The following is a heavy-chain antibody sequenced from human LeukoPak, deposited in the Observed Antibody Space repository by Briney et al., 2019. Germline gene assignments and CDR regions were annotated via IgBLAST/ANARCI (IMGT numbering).Heavy chain of an antibody. CDR2: IWNDGSDD. V-gene: IGHV3-33*01. J-gene: IGHJ3*02. CDR1: GFSFSSYG. D-gene: IGHD1-26*01. CDR3: ATRLNSGSFFDAFDI. Sequence: PGGSLRLSCAASGFSFSSYGMHWIRQAPGKGLEWVAVIWNDGSDDYYKDSVKGRFTISRDNSKNTLYLQMNSLRAEDTAVYYCATRLNSGSFFDAFDIWGQGTMVTVSS.